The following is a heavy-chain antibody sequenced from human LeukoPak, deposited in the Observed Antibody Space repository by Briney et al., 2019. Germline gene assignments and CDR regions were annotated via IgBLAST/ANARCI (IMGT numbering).Heavy chain of an antibody. CDR1: GYSISSGYY. CDR2: IYHSGST. Sequence: SETLSLTCAVSGYSISSGYYWGWIRQPPGKGLEWIGSIYHSGSTYYNPSLKSRVTISVDTSKNQFSLKLSSVTAADPAVYYCARRDGVAELDYWGQGTLVTVSS. D-gene: IGHD5-24*01. V-gene: IGHV4-38-2*01. J-gene: IGHJ4*02. CDR3: ARRDGVAELDY.